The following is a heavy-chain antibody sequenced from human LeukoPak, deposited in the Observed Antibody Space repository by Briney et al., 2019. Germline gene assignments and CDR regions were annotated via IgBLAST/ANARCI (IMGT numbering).Heavy chain of an antibody. J-gene: IGHJ4*02. V-gene: IGHV4-61*01. Sequence: SETLSLTCTVSGGSVSSGSYYWSWIRQPPGKGLEWIGYIYYSGSTNYNPSLKSRVTISVDTSKNQFSLKLSSVTAADTAVYYCARVGGYFDTTFDYWGQGTLVTVSS. CDR3: ARVGGYFDTTFDY. D-gene: IGHD1-26*01. CDR1: GGSVSSGSYY. CDR2: IYYSGST.